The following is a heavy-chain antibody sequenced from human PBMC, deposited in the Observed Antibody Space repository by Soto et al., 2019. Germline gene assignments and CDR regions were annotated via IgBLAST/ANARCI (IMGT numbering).Heavy chain of an antibody. CDR2: INAYDGNT. D-gene: IGHD6-6*01. Sequence: QVQLVQSGAEVKKPGASVKVSCKASGYTFTHDGISWVRQAPGQGLEWMGWINAYDGNTNYAQKLQGRVTMTTDTSTTTAYMELRSLRSDDTAVYYCARSVSYNWFDPWGQGTLVTVSS. CDR1: GYTFTHDG. V-gene: IGHV1-18*01. CDR3: ARSVSYNWFDP. J-gene: IGHJ5*02.